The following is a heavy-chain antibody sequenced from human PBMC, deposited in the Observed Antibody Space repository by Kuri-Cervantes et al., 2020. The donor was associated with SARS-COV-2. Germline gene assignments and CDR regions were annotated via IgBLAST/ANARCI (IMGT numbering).Heavy chain of an antibody. Sequence: GGSLRPPFAASGFTLSGYGIHWVRQAPGKGLEWVAATSADRAKEYYLDSVKGRFAISRDNSKNTVYLQINSLRAEDTAVYYCARDSDTTGYYWYFDLWGRGTLVTVSS. V-gene: IGHV3-33*05. CDR1: GFTLSGYG. CDR2: TSADRAKE. J-gene: IGHJ2*01. CDR3: ARDSDTTGYYWYFDL. D-gene: IGHD3-22*01.